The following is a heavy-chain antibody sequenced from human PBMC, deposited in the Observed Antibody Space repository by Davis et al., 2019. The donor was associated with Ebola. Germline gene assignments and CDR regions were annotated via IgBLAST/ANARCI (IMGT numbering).Heavy chain of an antibody. V-gene: IGHV3-21*01. J-gene: IGHJ6*02. CDR3: TRARGGLGYEDV. CDR1: GFTFSAYS. Sequence: GGSLRLSCAASGFTFSAYSMNWVCQAPGKGLEWVSSICSTSAYTYYIDSVKGRFTVSRDNAKNSLDLQMNSLRAEDTAMYYCTRARGGLGYEDVWGQGIAVTVSS. CDR2: ICSTSAYT. D-gene: IGHD5-18*01.